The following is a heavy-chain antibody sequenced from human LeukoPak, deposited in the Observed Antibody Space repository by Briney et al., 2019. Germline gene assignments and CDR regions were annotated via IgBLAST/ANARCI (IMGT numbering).Heavy chain of an antibody. V-gene: IGHV1-18*01. D-gene: IGHD6-13*01. J-gene: IGHJ4*02. Sequence: ASVKVSCKASGYTFSNYAINWVRQAPGQGLEWMGWISAYNGDTKYAQKFQGRITMTTDTSTNTANMELRSLRSDDTAVYYCARDHSSSCQLLDYWGQGTLVTISS. CDR2: ISAYNGDT. CDR1: GYTFSNYA. CDR3: ARDHSSSCQLLDY.